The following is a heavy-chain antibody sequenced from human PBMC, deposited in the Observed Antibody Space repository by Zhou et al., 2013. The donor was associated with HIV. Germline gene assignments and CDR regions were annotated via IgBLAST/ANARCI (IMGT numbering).Heavy chain of an antibody. CDR1: GGTFSSYA. CDR3: ARTPSIAALPFDY. Sequence: QVQLVQSGAEVKKPGSSVKVSCKASGGTFSSYAISWVRQAPGQGLEWMGRIIPILGIANYAQKFQGRVTITADKSTSTAYMELSSLRSEDTAVYYCARTPSIAALPFDYWGQGNPGHRLL. V-gene: IGHV1-69*04. J-gene: IGHJ4*02. CDR2: IIPILGIA. D-gene: IGHD6-6*01.